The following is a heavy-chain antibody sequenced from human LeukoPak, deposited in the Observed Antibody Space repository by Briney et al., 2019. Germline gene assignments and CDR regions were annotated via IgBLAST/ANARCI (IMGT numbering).Heavy chain of an antibody. CDR3: ARVRGYCSSTSCYNLYFDY. V-gene: IGHV3-74*01. J-gene: IGHJ4*02. D-gene: IGHD2-2*02. Sequence: GGSLRLSCAASGFTFSRYYMHWVRQAPGKGLVWVSRINSDGSSTSYADSVKGRFTISRDNAKNTLYLQMNSLRAEDTAVYYCARVRGYCSSTSCYNLYFDYWGQGTLVTVSS. CDR1: GFTFSRYY. CDR2: INSDGSST.